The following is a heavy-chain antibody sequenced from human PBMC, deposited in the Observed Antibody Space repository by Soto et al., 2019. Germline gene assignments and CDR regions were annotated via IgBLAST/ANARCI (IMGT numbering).Heavy chain of an antibody. Sequence: LSLTCTVSGGSISSYYWSWIRQPPGKGLEWIGYIYYSGSTNYNPSLKSRVTISVDTSKNQFSLKLSSVTAADTAVYYCARDRGDGYNAFDYWGQGTLVTVSS. J-gene: IGHJ4*02. CDR1: GGSISSYY. CDR2: IYYSGST. CDR3: ARDRGDGYNAFDY. D-gene: IGHD3-10*01. V-gene: IGHV4-59*01.